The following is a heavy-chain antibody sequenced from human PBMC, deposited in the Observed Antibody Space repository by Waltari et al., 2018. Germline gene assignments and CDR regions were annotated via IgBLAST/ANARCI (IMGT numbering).Heavy chain of an antibody. CDR3: ARGSGSQAAY. Sequence: QVQLVQSGAEVKKSGASAEVSCKASGYTFTDYYIHWVRQAPGQGLGWMGWISPKSGVTNYAQKFQGRVTMTTDTSINTAYMFLRSLRSDDTAVYFCARGSGSQAAYWGQGTLVTVSS. CDR1: GYTFTDYY. CDR2: ISPKSGVT. V-gene: IGHV1-2*02. J-gene: IGHJ4*02. D-gene: IGHD1-26*01.